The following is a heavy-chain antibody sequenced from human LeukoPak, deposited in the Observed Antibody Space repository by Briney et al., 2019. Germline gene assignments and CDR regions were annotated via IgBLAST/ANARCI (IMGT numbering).Heavy chain of an antibody. Sequence: ASVKVSCKVSGYTLTELSMHWVRQVPGKGLEWMGGFDPEDGETIYAQKFQGRVTMTEDTSTDTAYMELSSLRSEDTAVYYCATVDSSGYYYLHWGQGTLVTVSS. CDR1: GYTLTELS. CDR2: FDPEDGET. D-gene: IGHD3-22*01. J-gene: IGHJ1*01. V-gene: IGHV1-24*01. CDR3: ATVDSSGYYYLH.